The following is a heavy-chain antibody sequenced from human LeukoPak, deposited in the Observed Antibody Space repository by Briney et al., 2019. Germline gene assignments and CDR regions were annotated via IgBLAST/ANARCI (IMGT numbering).Heavy chain of an antibody. V-gene: IGHV1-18*01. J-gene: IGHJ3*02. CDR2: ISTYNGTT. CDR3: ARGEHIVVVTAIPAGAFDI. Sequence: GASVKVSCKASGYTFTSYGISCVRQAPGQGLEWMGWISTYNGTTNYAQKLQGRVTMTTDTSTSTAYMELRSLRSDDTAVYYCARGEHIVVVTAIPAGAFDIWGQGTMVTVSS. D-gene: IGHD2-21*02. CDR1: GYTFTSYG.